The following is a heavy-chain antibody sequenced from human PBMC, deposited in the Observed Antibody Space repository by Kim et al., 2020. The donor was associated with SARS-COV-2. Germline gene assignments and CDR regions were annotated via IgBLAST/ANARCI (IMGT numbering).Heavy chain of an antibody. CDR3: ARVATMVRGGGMDV. V-gene: IGHV4-30-2*04. D-gene: IGHD3-10*01. J-gene: IGHJ6*02. Sequence: NPSLKSRVTISVDTSKNQFSLKLSSVTAADTAVYYCARVATMVRGGGMDVWGQGTTVTVSS.